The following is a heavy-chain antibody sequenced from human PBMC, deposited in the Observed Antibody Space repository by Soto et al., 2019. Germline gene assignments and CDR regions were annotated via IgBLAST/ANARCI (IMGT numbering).Heavy chain of an antibody. CDR1: GFMFSDSW. CDR2: IKPDGSDT. J-gene: IGHJ5*02. Sequence: EAQLVESGGDLVQPGGSLRLSCAASGFMFSDSWMNWVRQAPGKGLEWVANIKPDGSDTAYVDSVKGRFTISRDNAKKFLYLQINSLRVGDTAVYYCASGIDPWGQGTLVTVSS. V-gene: IGHV3-7*05. CDR3: ASGIDP.